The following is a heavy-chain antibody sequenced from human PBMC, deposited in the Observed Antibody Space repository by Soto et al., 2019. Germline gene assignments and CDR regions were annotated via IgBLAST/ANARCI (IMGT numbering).Heavy chain of an antibody. CDR3: AGDEESAFDI. V-gene: IGHV3-30-3*01. CDR2: ISYDGSNK. J-gene: IGHJ3*02. CDR1: GFTFSSYA. Sequence: QVQLVESGGGVVQPGRSLRLSCAAYGFTFSSYAMHWVRQAPGKGLEWVAVISYDGSNKYYADSVKGRFTISRDNSKNTPYLQMNSLRAEDTAVYYCAGDEESAFDIWGQGTMVTVSS.